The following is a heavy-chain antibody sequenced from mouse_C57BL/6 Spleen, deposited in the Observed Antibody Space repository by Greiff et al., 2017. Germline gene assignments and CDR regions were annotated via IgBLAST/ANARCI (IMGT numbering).Heavy chain of an antibody. D-gene: IGHD3-2*02. CDR2: IHPSDSDT. V-gene: IGHV1-74*01. CDR3: ASTAQATSDYAMDY. CDR1: GYTFTSYW. J-gene: IGHJ4*01. Sequence: QVQLKQPGAELVKPGASVKVSCKASGYTFTSYWMHWVKQRPGQGLEWIGRIHPSDSDTNYNQKFKGKATLTVDKSSSTAYMQLSSLTSEDSAVYYCASTAQATSDYAMDYWGQGTSVTVSS.